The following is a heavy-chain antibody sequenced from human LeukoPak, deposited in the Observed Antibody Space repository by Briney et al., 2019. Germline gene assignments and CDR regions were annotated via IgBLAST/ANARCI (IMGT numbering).Heavy chain of an antibody. Sequence: AASVKVSCKASGYTFTSYAMNWVRQAPGQRLEWMGWINAGNGNTKYSQKFQGRVTITRDTSASTAYMELSSLRSEDTAVYYCARDFCSGGSCYRYFQHWGQGTLVTVSS. CDR1: GYTFTSYA. J-gene: IGHJ1*01. CDR3: ARDFCSGGSCYRYFQH. D-gene: IGHD2-15*01. CDR2: INAGNGNT. V-gene: IGHV1-3*01.